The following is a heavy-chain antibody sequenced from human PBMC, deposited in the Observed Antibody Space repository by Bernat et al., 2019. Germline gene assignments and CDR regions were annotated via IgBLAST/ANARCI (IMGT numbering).Heavy chain of an antibody. CDR1: GFTFSSYA. Sequence: QVQLVESGGGVVQPGRSLRLSCAASGFTFSSYAMHWVRQAPGKGLEWVAVISYDGSNKYYADSVKGRFTISRDNSKNTLYLQMNSLRGEDTAVYYCAREVRVSVAATTHYYYGMDVWGQGTTVTVSS. CDR2: ISYDGSNK. CDR3: AREVRVSVAATTHYYYGMDV. V-gene: IGHV3-30*01. D-gene: IGHD6-19*01. J-gene: IGHJ6*02.